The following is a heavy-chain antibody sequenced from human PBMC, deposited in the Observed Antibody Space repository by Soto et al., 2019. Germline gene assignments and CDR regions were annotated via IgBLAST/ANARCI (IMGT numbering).Heavy chain of an antibody. CDR3: ARHYWFESSSSWYRWFDP. D-gene: IGHD6-13*01. J-gene: IGHJ5*02. Sequence: PSETLSLTCTVSGGSISSYYWSWIRQPPGKGLEWIGYIYYSGSTNYNPSLKSRVTISVDTSKNQFSLKLSSVTAADTAVYYCARHYWFESSSSWYRWFDPWGQGTLVTVSS. V-gene: IGHV4-59*08. CDR2: IYYSGST. CDR1: GGSISSYY.